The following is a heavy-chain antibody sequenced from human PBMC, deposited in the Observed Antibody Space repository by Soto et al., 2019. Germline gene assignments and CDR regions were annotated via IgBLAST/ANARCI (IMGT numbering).Heavy chain of an antibody. D-gene: IGHD3-22*01. V-gene: IGHV3-23*01. J-gene: IGHJ4*02. Sequence: PGGSLRLSCAASGFTFSSYAMSWVRQAPGKGLEWVSAISGSGGSTYYADSVKGRFTISRDNSKNTLYLQMNSLRAEDTAVYYCAKDYYFDDTMIVVVIGRIFDYWGQGTLVTVSS. CDR2: ISGSGGST. CDR3: AKDYYFDDTMIVVVIGRIFDY. CDR1: GFTFSSYA.